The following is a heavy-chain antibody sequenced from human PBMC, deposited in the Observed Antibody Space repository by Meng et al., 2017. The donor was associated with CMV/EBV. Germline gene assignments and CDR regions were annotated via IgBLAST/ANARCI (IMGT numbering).Heavy chain of an antibody. CDR1: GGTFSSYA. CDR3: ARERGRMIVVARGFDAFDI. V-gene: IGHV1-69*05. J-gene: IGHJ3*02. CDR2: IIPIFGTA. Sequence: SVKVSCKASGGTFSSYAISWVRQAPGQGLEWMGGIIPIFGTANYAQKFQGRVTITTDESTSTAYMELSSLRSEDTAVYYCARERGRMIVVARGFDAFDIWGQGTMVTVSS. D-gene: IGHD3-22*01.